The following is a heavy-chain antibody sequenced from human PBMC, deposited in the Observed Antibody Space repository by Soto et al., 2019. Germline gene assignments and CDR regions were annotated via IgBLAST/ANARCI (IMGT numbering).Heavy chain of an antibody. J-gene: IGHJ6*02. V-gene: IGHV1-69*01. Sequence: QVQLVQSGAEVKKPGSSVKVSCKASGGTFSNYAISWVRRAPGQGLEWMGGIIPISGRANYAQKFQERVTITAGESKSTAYMELSSLRSEDTAVYYCARSQGSSTSLEIYYYYYYGMDVWGQGTTVTVSS. CDR3: ARSQGSSTSLEIYYYYYYGMDV. CDR2: IIPISGRA. CDR1: GGTFSNYA. D-gene: IGHD2-2*01.